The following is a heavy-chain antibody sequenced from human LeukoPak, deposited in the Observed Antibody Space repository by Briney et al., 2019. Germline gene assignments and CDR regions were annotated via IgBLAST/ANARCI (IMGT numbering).Heavy chain of an antibody. D-gene: IGHD3-22*01. J-gene: IGHJ4*02. CDR3: ARHWPDSSSPLDY. Sequence: GESLKISCKSSGYSFSSYWIAWVRQMPGKAPEWMGIVYPGDSDTRYSPSFQGRVTFSGDKSISTAFLQWSSLKASDTAMYFCARHWPDSSSPLDYWGQGTLVTVSS. CDR2: VYPGDSDT. V-gene: IGHV5-51*01. CDR1: GYSFSSYW.